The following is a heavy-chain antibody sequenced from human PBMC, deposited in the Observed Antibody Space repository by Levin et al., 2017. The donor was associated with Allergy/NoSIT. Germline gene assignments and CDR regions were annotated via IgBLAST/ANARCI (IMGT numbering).Heavy chain of an antibody. CDR1: GFTVSSNY. Sequence: GGSLRLSCAASGFTVSSNYMSWVRQAPGKGLEWVSVIYSGGSTYYADSVKGRFTISRDNSKNTLYLQMNSLRAEDTAVYYCARDNARNDAFDIWGQGTMVTVSS. CDR2: IYSGGST. V-gene: IGHV3-53*01. J-gene: IGHJ3*02. CDR3: ARDNARNDAFDI. D-gene: IGHD6-6*01.